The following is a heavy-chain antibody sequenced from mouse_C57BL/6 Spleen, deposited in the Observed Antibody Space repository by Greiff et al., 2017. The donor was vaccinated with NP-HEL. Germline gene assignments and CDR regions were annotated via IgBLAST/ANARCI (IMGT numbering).Heavy chain of an antibody. D-gene: IGHD1-1*01. Sequence: EVQLQQSGPELVKPGASVKIPCKASGYTFTDYNMDWVKQSHGKSLEWIGDINPNNGGTIYNQKFKGKATLTVDKSSSTAYMELRSLTSEDTAVYYCVLPYYGSSYWYFDVWGTGTTVTVSS. CDR1: GYTFTDYN. CDR3: VLPYYGSSYWYFDV. V-gene: IGHV1-18*01. J-gene: IGHJ1*03. CDR2: INPNNGGT.